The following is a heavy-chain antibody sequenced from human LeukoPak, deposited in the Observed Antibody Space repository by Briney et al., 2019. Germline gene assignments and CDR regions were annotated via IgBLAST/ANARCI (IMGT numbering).Heavy chain of an antibody. D-gene: IGHD4-17*01. CDR1: GFTFSSYE. CDR2: IKQDGSEK. J-gene: IGHJ4*02. Sequence: GGSLRLSCGASGFTFSSYEMNWVRQAPGKGLEWVAHIKQDGSEKYYVDSVKGRFTISRDNAKNSLYLQMNSLRAEDTAVYYCARDYGDYDDYFDYWGQGTLVTVSS. V-gene: IGHV3-7*01. CDR3: ARDYGDYDDYFDY.